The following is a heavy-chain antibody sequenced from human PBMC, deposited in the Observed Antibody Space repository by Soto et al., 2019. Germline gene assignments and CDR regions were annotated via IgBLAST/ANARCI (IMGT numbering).Heavy chain of an antibody. CDR2: INPSGGST. CDR3: ARIGSNCGYYSWFDP. J-gene: IGHJ5*02. Sequence: GASVKVSCKASGYTFTSHYMHWVRQAPGQGLEWMGIINPSGGSTSYAQKFQGRVTMTRDTSTSTVYMEMSSLRSEDTAVYYCARIGSNCGYYSWFDPWGQGTLVTVSS. D-gene: IGHD3-3*01. CDR1: GYTFTSHY. V-gene: IGHV1-46*03.